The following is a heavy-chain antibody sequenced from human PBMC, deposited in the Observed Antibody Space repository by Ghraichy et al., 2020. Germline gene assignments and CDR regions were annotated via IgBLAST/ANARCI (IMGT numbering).Heavy chain of an antibody. CDR2: IRYDGTKA. D-gene: IGHD3-9*01. CDR3: AQDDYHINGFAS. CDR1: GFTFSRYG. Sequence: GGSLRLSCATSGFTFSRYGMHWVRQAPGKGLEWLTFIRYDGTKAFYADSVKGRFTTSRDSSQSTVFLEMSSLRHEDTAVYYCAQDDYHINGFASWGQGTLFTVSS. J-gene: IGHJ4*02. V-gene: IGHV3-30*02.